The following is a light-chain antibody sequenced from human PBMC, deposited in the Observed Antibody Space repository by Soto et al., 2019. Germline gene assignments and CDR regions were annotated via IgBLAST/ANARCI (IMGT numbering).Light chain of an antibody. J-gene: IGKJ3*01. V-gene: IGKV3-20*01. CDR2: GTS. CDR1: QRVSSKY. CDR3: QQYGRSLFP. Sequence: VLTQSPGTLALSPGERATLSCRASQRVSSKYLAWYQQKPGQAPRLLIYGTSIRAAVVPERFSVGGSGTDFTLTITRLDQEDFAVYYCQQYGRSLFPLGPGTKGDFK.